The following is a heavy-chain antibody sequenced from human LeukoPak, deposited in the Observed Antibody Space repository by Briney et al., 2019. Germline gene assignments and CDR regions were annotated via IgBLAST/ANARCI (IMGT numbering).Heavy chain of an antibody. J-gene: IGHJ4*02. CDR1: GFNFGGYA. CDR3: AKLDGGFYQPCDF. V-gene: IGHV3-23*01. D-gene: IGHD3-3*01. Sequence: GGALRLACAASGFNFGGYAMTWVGQAPGKGLGGVSVTSVSGDTHYADSVKGRFTISRDNSKNTLYLQMNSLRVEDTAVYYCAKLDGGFYQPCDFWGQGTLVTVSS. CDR2: TSVSGDT.